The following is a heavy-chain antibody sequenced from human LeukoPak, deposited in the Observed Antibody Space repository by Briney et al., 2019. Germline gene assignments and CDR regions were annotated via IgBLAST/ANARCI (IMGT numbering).Heavy chain of an antibody. V-gene: IGHV3-30-3*01. CDR3: WTTVTSPY. D-gene: IGHD4-17*01. J-gene: IGHJ4*02. CDR1: GFTFSSYA. CDR2: ISYDGSNK. Sequence: GRFLRLSCAASGFTFSSYAMHWVRQAPGKGLEWVAVISYDGSNKYYADSVKGRFTISRDNSKNTLYLQMNSLRAEDTAVYYGWTTVTSPYWGQGTLVTVSS.